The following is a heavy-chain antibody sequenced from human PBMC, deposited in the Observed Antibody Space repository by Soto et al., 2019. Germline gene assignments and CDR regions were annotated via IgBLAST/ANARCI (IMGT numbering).Heavy chain of an antibody. D-gene: IGHD6-19*01. J-gene: IGHJ3*02. CDR1: GFTFSSYW. CDR3: ASPTGIAVAADAFDI. Sequence: GGSLRLSCAASGFTFSSYWMSWVRQAPGKGLEWVANVKQDGSEKYYVDSVKGRFTISRDNAKNSLYLQMNSLRAEDTAVYYCASPTGIAVAADAFDIWGQGTMVTVSS. V-gene: IGHV3-7*01. CDR2: VKQDGSEK.